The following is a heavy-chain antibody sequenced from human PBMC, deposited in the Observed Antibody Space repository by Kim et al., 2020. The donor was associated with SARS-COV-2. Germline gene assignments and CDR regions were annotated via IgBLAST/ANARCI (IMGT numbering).Heavy chain of an antibody. Sequence: GGSLRLSCAASGFTFSSYAMHWVRQAPGKGLEWMSAITDDGRNKYYVDPAKGRFAISRDNSKNTLFLQMNSLRAEDTAVYYCAKEMTVLTPTFDYWGQGTMVTVSS. J-gene: IGHJ4*02. V-gene: IGHV3-30*18. D-gene: IGHD3-9*01. CDR3: AKEMTVLTPTFDY. CDR2: ITDDGRNK. CDR1: GFTFSSYA.